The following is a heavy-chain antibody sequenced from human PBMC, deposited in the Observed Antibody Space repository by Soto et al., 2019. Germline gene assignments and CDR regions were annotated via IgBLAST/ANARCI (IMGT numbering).Heavy chain of an antibody. J-gene: IGHJ1*01. V-gene: IGHV1-69*12. CDR1: GGTFSSYA. CDR2: IIPIFGTA. D-gene: IGHD2-21*02. Sequence: QVQLVQSGAEVKKPGSSVKVSCKASGGTFSSYAISWVRQAPGQGLEWMGGIIPIFGTANYAQKFQGRVTITADESTSTAYMELSSLRAEDTAVYYCAREGEGVVTAISRYFQHWGQGTLVTVSS. CDR3: AREGEGVVTAISRYFQH.